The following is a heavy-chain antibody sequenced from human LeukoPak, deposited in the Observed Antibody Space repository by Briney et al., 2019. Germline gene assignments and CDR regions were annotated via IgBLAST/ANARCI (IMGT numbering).Heavy chain of an antibody. CDR3: ATLGEQWLVRRLLGYFDL. D-gene: IGHD6-19*01. J-gene: IGHJ2*01. CDR2: FDPEDGET. V-gene: IGHV1-24*01. Sequence: ASVKVSCKVSGYTLTELSMHWVRQAPGKGLEWMGGFDPEDGETIYAQKFQGRVTMTEDTSTDTAHMELSSLRSEDTAVYYCATLGEQWLVRRLLGYFDLWGRGTLVTVSS. CDR1: GYTLTELS.